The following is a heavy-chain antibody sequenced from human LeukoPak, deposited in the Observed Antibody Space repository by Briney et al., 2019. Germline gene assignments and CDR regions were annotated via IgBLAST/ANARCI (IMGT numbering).Heavy chain of an antibody. CDR1: GFTCSTNG. Sequence: GGSLRLSCLTSGFTCSTNGMRWVRQAPGKGLEWVSGISGGGASTYYADSVTGRFAISRDNSTNTLYLQLNSLRGDDTAVYYCAKDVRNWESLHFFDYCDQGTLVTVSS. V-gene: IGHV3-23*01. J-gene: IGHJ4*02. CDR2: ISGGGAST. CDR3: AKDVRNWESLHFFDY. D-gene: IGHD7-27*01.